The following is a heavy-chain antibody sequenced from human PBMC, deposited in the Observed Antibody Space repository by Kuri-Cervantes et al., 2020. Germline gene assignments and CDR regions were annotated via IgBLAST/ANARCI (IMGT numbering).Heavy chain of an antibody. V-gene: IGHV3-11*01. D-gene: IGHD4-23*01. CDR1: GFTFSDYY. CDR2: ISSSGSTV. CDR3: ARDGRDYGGNDY. Sequence: GESLKISCAASGFTFSDYYMSWIRQAPGKGLEWVSYISSSGSTVYYADSVKGRFTISRDNAKNSLYLQMNSLRAEDTALYYCARDGRDYGGNDYWGQGTLVTVSS. J-gene: IGHJ4*02.